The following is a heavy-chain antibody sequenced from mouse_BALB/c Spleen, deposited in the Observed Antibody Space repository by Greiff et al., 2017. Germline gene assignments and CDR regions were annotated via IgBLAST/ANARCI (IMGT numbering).Heavy chain of an antibody. Sequence: EVQVVESGGGLVKPGGSLKLSCAASGFTFSSYAMSWVRQTPEKRLAWVASISSGGSTYYPDSVKGRFTISRDNARNILYLQMSSLRSEDTAMYYCARGDYGSHYYYAMDDWGQGTSVTVSS. CDR2: ISSGGST. V-gene: IGHV5-6-5*01. CDR1: GFTFSSYA. J-gene: IGHJ4*01. CDR3: ARGDYGSHYYYAMDD. D-gene: IGHD1-1*01.